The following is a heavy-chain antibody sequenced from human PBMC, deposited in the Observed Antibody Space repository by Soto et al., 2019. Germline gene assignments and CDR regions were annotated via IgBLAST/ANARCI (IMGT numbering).Heavy chain of an antibody. CDR2: MNPNSGNT. V-gene: IGHV1-8*01. CDR1: GYTLTSYD. D-gene: IGHD2-2*01. CDR3: ARGDYYCSSTSCYSGWFDP. J-gene: IGHJ5*02. Sequence: ASVKVSCKASGYTLTSYDINWVRQATGQGLEWMGWMNPNSGNTGYAQKFQGRVTMTRSTSISTAYMELSSLRSEDTAVYYCARGDYYCSSTSCYSGWFDPWGQGTLVTVSS.